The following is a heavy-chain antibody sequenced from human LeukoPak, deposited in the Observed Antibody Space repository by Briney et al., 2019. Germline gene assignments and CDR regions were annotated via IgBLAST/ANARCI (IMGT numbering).Heavy chain of an antibody. D-gene: IGHD2-21*01. CDR1: GFTFSRYW. CDR2: INSDGSST. Sequence: GGSLRLSCAASGFTFSRYWMHWVRQAPGKGLVWVSRINSDGSSTSYTDSVKGRFTISRDNAKNSLYLQMNSLRAEDTAVYYCAKYCGGDCYGMDVWGQGTTVTVSS. J-gene: IGHJ6*02. V-gene: IGHV3-74*01. CDR3: AKYCGGDCYGMDV.